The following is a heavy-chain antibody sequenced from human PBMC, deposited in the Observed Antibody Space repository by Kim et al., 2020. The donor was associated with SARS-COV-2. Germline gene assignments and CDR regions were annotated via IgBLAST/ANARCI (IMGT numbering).Heavy chain of an antibody. Sequence: GGSLRLSCAASGFTISSFAMSWVRQPPGKGLEWVSRFSTTGGSTYYADSVKGRFTISRDNSKNTLLLQMNSLRADDTAVYYCAKANIAVVRGVNFYYFDYWGQGTLVTVSS. CDR1: GFTISSFA. V-gene: IGHV3-23*01. J-gene: IGHJ4*02. CDR2: FSTTGGST. D-gene: IGHD3-10*01. CDR3: AKANIAVVRGVNFYYFDY.